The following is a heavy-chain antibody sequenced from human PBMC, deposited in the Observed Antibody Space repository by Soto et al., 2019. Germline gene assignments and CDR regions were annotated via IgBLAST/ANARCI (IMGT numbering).Heavy chain of an antibody. CDR2: IYYSGST. CDR1: GGSISSSSYY. J-gene: IGHJ4*02. V-gene: IGHV4-39*07. Sequence: SETLSLTCTVSGGSISSSSYYWGWIRQPPGKGLEWIGNIYYSGSTYYTPSLKSRVTISADTSKNQFSLKLSSVTAADTAVYYCARVAPRDSGYDYDYWGQGTLVTVSS. D-gene: IGHD5-12*01. CDR3: ARVAPRDSGYDYDY.